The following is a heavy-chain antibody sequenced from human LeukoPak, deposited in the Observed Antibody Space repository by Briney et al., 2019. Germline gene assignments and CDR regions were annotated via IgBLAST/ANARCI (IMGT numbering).Heavy chain of an antibody. Sequence: HPGRSLTLSCAASGFTFDDYAMHWVRQAPGKGLEWVSGISWSSGSIGCADSVKGRFTISRDNAKNSLYLQMNSLRAEDTALYYCAKVGSSGKNLDYWGQGTLVTVSS. D-gene: IGHD5-18*01. CDR3: AKVGSSGKNLDY. CDR2: ISWSSGSI. CDR1: GFTFDDYA. V-gene: IGHV3-9*01. J-gene: IGHJ4*02.